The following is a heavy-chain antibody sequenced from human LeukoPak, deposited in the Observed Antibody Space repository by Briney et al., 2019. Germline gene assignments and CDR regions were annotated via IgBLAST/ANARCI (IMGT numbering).Heavy chain of an antibody. CDR3: ARVVAAAGNNWFDP. J-gene: IGHJ5*02. D-gene: IGHD6-13*01. CDR2: IHDSGST. Sequence: EASETLSLTCAVSGDSISSGGYSWSWIRQTPGKGLEWIAYIHDSGSTYNNPSLKSRLSISIDTSKNQSSLKLNSVTAADTAVYYCARVVAAAGNNWFDPWGQGTLVTVSS. CDR1: GDSISSGGYS. V-gene: IGHV4-30-4*07.